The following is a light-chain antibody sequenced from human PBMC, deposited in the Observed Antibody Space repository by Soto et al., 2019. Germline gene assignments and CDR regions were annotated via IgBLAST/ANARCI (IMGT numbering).Light chain of an antibody. CDR2: GAS. J-gene: IGKJ4*01. V-gene: IGKV3-15*01. CDR3: QQYKNWPLT. CDR1: QSVTTY. Sequence: EIVMTQSPGTLSVSPGERVTLSCRASQSVTTYLAWYQQKPGQAPRFLIYGASTRGTGIPARFSGSGSGTEFTLTISSLQSEDFGVYYCQQYKNWPLTFGGGTKVEIK.